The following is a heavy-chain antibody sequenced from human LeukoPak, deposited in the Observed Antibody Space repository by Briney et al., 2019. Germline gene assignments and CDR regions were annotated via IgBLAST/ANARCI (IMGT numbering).Heavy chain of an antibody. Sequence: PSEPLSLTCTVSGGSISSYYWSWIRQPAGKGLEWIGRIYTSGSTNYNPSLKSRVTMSVDTSKNQFSLKLSSVTAADTAVYYCAREGYYYDSSGYYYVVEYWGQGTLVTVSS. CDR3: AREGYYYDSSGYYYVVEY. V-gene: IGHV4-4*07. CDR1: GGSISSYY. J-gene: IGHJ4*02. CDR2: IYTSGST. D-gene: IGHD3-22*01.